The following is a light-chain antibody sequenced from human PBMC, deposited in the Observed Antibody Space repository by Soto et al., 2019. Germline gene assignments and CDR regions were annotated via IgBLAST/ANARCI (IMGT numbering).Light chain of an antibody. CDR3: QQFLLRVT. J-gene: IGKJ4*01. CDR1: QSVLYSSNNKNY. Sequence: DIVMTQSPDSLAVSLGERATINCKSSQSVLYSSNNKNYLAWYQQKPGQPPKLLIYWASTRESGVPDRFSGSGSGTDFTLTISSLQAEDVAVYYCQQFLLRVTFGGGTKVEIK. CDR2: WAS. V-gene: IGKV4-1*01.